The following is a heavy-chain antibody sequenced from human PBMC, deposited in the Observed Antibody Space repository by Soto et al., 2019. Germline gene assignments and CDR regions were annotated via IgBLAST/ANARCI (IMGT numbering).Heavy chain of an antibody. CDR3: AGSNSGWSDY. V-gene: IGHV4-59*01. D-gene: IGHD6-19*01. Sequence: PSETLSLTCTVSGFSISRYYWSWIRQPPGKGLEWIGYIYYSGSTNYNPSLKSRVTISVDTSKNQFSLKLSSVTAADTAVYYCAGSNSGWSDYWGQGTLVTVSS. CDR1: GFSISRYY. J-gene: IGHJ4*02. CDR2: IYYSGST.